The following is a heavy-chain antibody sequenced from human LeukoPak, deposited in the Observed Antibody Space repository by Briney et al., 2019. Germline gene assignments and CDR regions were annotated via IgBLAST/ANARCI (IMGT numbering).Heavy chain of an antibody. CDR1: GGSISSSSYY. J-gene: IGHJ4*02. CDR3: ARGLDGVATTTTAWVYGY. V-gene: IGHV4-39*07. CDR2: IYYSGST. Sequence: SETLSLTCTVSGGSISSSSYYWGWIRQPPGKGLEWIGSIYYSGSTYYNPSLKSRVTISVDTSKNQFSLKLSSVTAADTAVYYCARGLDGVATTTTAWVYGYWGQGTLVTVSS. D-gene: IGHD5-24*01.